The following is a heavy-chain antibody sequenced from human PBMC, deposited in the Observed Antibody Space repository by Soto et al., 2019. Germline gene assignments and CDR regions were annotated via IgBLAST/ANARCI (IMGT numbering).Heavy chain of an antibody. CDR1: GYTFTSYG. J-gene: IGHJ6*02. D-gene: IGHD5-12*01. CDR2: VSANNGDT. CDR3: ARSGLPISMDV. V-gene: IGHV1-18*01. Sequence: QVQLVRSAAEVKKPGASVKVSCKASGYTFTSYGFSWVRQAPGQGLEWLGWVSANNGDTNFAQKFQGRVTMTTDSSTNTAHMELRSLGSDDTAVYYCARSGLPISMDVWGQGTPVTVSS.